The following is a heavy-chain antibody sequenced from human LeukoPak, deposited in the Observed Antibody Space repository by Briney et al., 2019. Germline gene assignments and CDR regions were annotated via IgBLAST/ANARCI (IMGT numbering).Heavy chain of an antibody. CDR1: GYSISSGYY. CDR2: IYHSGST. CDR3: AREGYDFWSGYWGYYYYYMDV. V-gene: IGHV4-38-2*02. D-gene: IGHD3-3*01. J-gene: IGHJ6*03. Sequence: SETLSLTCTVSGYSISSGYYWGWIRQPPGKGLEWIGSIYHSGSTNYNPSLKSRVTISVDTSKNQFSLKLSSVTAADTAVYYYAREGYDFWSGYWGYYYYYMDVWGKGTTVTVSS.